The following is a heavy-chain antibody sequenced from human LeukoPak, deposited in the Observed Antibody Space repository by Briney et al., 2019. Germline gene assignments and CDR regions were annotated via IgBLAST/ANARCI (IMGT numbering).Heavy chain of an antibody. CDR2: ISGSTSYI. Sequence: GGSLRLSCVASAFTFRTYSMHWVRQAPGKGLEWVSSISGSTSYIYYADSVRGRFTISRDNAKNSLYLQMNSLRTEDTAEYYCARGSDFEWGSYRPYFDYWGQGTLVTVSS. J-gene: IGHJ4*02. CDR3: ARGSDFEWGSYRPYFDY. D-gene: IGHD3-16*02. V-gene: IGHV3-21*01. CDR1: AFTFRTYS.